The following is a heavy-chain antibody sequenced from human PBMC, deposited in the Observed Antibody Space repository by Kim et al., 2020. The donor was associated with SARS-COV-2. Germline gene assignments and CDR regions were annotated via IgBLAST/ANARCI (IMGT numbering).Heavy chain of an antibody. V-gene: IGHV3-23*01. CDR3: AKNKEMAAIKPLFFDS. D-gene: IGHD5-12*01. Sequence: GGSLRLSCAASGFTFNNYAMSWVRQAPGKGLEWLSLISGSGSRTFYADSVRGRFTITRDNSRKTLDLQMTSLRVEDTAVYFCAKNKEMAAIKPLFFDSWGQGTLVAVSS. CDR2: ISGSGSRT. J-gene: IGHJ4*02. CDR1: GFTFNNYA.